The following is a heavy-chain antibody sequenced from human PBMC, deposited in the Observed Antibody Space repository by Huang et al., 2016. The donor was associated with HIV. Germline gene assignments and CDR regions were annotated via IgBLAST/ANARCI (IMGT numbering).Heavy chain of an antibody. V-gene: IGHV5-51*01. CDR2: IEPGDSAT. J-gene: IGHJ4*02. CDR3: ARQGLWLPPTDPFDY. CDR1: GDNFVSCW. D-gene: IGHD3-10*01. Sequence: EVHLVQSGAEVKEPGESLKISCQASGDNFVSCWIGWVRQMPGKGLAWVGVIEPGDSATGYDPSFQGQVTISADQSINTAYLQWSSLKASDTAIYFCARQGLWLPPTDPFDYWGQGTPVTVSA.